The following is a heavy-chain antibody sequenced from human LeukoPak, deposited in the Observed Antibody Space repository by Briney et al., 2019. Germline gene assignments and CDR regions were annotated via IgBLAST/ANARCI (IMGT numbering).Heavy chain of an antibody. CDR3: AKSMVRGASSYYYYGMDV. J-gene: IGHJ6*02. CDR1: GFTFDDYA. V-gene: IGHV3-9*01. Sequence: GGSLRLSCAASGFTFDDYAMHWVRQAPGKGLEWVSGISWNSGSIGYADSVKGRFTISRDNAKNSLYLQMNSLRAEDTAVYYCAKSMVRGASSYYYYGMDVWGQGTTVTVSS. D-gene: IGHD3-10*01. CDR2: ISWNSGSI.